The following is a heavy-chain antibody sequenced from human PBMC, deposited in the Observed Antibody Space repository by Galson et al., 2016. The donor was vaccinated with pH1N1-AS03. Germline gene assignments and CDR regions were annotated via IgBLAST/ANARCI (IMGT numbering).Heavy chain of an antibody. D-gene: IGHD2-2*01. J-gene: IGHJ3*02. CDR2: TYYRSRWYY. CDR1: GDSVSSDSAA. V-gene: IGHV6-1*01. CDR3: TRAAGKNGASCYATCETFDI. Sequence: AISGDSVSSDSAAWNWVRQSPSRGLEWLGRTYYRSRWYYDYKVSVKSRITINPDTSKNQFSLQLNSVTPEDTAVYYCTRAAGKNGASCYATCETFDIWGQGTMVTVSS.